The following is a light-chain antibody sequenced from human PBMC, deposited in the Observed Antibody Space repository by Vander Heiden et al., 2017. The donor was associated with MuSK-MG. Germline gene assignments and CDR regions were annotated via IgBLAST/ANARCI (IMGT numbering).Light chain of an antibody. J-gene: IGLJ1*01. Sequence: SSELTQDPSVSVALGQTVIITCQGDSLRTYSAGWYQQKPGQAPLLLIEGKNNRPSGIPDRFSCSTSGTTDSFTITVTQAEDEADDDCNDQDSSGDRSVFGTGTTVTV. CDR2: GKN. CDR3: NDQDSSGDRSV. V-gene: IGLV3-19*01. CDR1: SLRTYS.